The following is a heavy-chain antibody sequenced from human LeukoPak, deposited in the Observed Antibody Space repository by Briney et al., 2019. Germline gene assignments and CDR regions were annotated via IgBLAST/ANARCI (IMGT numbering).Heavy chain of an antibody. J-gene: IGHJ4*02. CDR2: TKPKTDGETT. D-gene: IGHD2-21*01. V-gene: IGHV3-15*01. CDR3: ITPLPYSAQ. CDR1: GLTGSHNY. Sequence: GGSLRLSCAASGLTGSHNYVSWVRQAPGKGLEWVGRTKPKTDGETTEYAAPVKDRFSISRDDSKSMMYLQMNSLKTEDTAVYYCITPLPYSAQGGQGTLVTVSS.